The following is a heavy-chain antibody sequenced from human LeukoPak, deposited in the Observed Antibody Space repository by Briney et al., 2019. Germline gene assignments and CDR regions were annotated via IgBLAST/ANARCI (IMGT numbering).Heavy chain of an antibody. CDR3: AGPRAGYYGAYYMDV. CDR2: INHSGST. Sequence: SETLSLTCAVYGGSFSSYYWSWIRKSPGKGLEWIGEINHSGSTNYNPSLKSRVTISVDTSKNQFSLKLSSVTAADTAVYYCAGPRAGYYGAYYMDVWGKGTMVTVSS. J-gene: IGHJ6*03. D-gene: IGHD3-10*01. CDR1: GGSFSSYY. V-gene: IGHV4-34*01.